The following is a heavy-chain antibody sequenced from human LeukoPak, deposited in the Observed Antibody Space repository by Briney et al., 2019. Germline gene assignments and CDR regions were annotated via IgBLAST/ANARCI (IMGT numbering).Heavy chain of an antibody. D-gene: IGHD4-17*01. J-gene: IGHJ6*02. Sequence: GASVKVSCKASGYTFTGYYMHWVRQAPGQGLEWMGWINPNSGGTNYAQKFQGWVTMTRDTSTSTAYMELSRLRSDDTAVYYCAREGTTVTTLAGMDVWGQGTTVTVSS. CDR3: AREGTTVTTLAGMDV. CDR2: INPNSGGT. V-gene: IGHV1-2*04. CDR1: GYTFTGYY.